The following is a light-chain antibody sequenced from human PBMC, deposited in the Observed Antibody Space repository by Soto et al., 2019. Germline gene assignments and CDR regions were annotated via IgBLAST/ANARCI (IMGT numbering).Light chain of an antibody. CDR3: CSYAGSSVV. Sequence: QSALTQPASVAGSPGQSITISCTGTSSDVGSYSLVSWYQQQPGKAPKLMIYEVSKRPSGVSNGFSGSKSGNSASLTISGLQDDDGADYCCCSYAGSSVVFGGGTELTVL. CDR2: EVS. CDR1: SSDVGSYSL. J-gene: IGLJ2*01. V-gene: IGLV2-23*02.